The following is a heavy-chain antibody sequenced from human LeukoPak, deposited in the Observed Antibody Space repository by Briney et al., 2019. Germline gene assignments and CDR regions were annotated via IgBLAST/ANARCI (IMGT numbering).Heavy chain of an antibody. CDR1: GFTFSSYG. D-gene: IGHD6-13*01. V-gene: IGHV3-23*01. J-gene: IGHJ4*02. CDR2: VSGSGGST. Sequence: GGSLRLSCAASGFTFSSYGMSWVRQAPGKGLECVSSVSGSGGSTNHADSVKGRFTISRDNAKDSLFLQMSGLRPEDTAFYYCARDRAAAPRGYFDYWGQGILVTVSS. CDR3: ARDRAAAPRGYFDY.